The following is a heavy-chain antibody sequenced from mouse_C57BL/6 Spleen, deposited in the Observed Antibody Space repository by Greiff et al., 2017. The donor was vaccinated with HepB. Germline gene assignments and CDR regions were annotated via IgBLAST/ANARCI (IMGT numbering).Heavy chain of an antibody. D-gene: IGHD1-1*01. CDR1: GFTFSDYG. J-gene: IGHJ4*01. CDR2: ISSGSSTI. CDR3: ARDYGSSYVAMDY. V-gene: IGHV5-17*01. Sequence: DVMLVESGGGLVKPGGSLKLSCAASGFTFSDYGMHWVRQAPEKGLEWVAYISSGSSTIYYADTVKGRFTISRDNAKNTLFLQMTSLRSEDTAMYDCARDYGSSYVAMDYWGQGTSVTISS.